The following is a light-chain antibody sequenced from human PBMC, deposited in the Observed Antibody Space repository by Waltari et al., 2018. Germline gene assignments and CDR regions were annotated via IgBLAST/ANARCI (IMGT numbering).Light chain of an antibody. V-gene: IGLV2-23*01. Sequence: QSALTQPASVSGSPGQSITISCTGTSSDVGSYKLVSWYQQLPGKPTRLMLYADSNRPSGSSNRLSGSKSGNTASLTISGLQAEDEAAYYCCSYAGSSTVKFGEGTYLTVL. CDR3: CSYAGSSTVK. J-gene: IGLJ2*01. CDR1: SSDVGSYKL. CDR2: ADS.